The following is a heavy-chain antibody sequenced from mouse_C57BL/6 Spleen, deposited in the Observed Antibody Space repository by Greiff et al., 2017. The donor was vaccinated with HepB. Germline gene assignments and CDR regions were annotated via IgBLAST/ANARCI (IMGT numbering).Heavy chain of an antibody. CDR3: AITTAPAY. CDR2: ISSGSSTI. D-gene: IGHD1-2*01. Sequence: EVQLVESGGGLVKPGGSLKLSCAASGFTFSDYGMHWVRQAPEKGLEWVAYISSGSSTIYYADTVKGRFTISRDNAKNTLFLQMTSLRSEDTAMYYCAITTAPAYWGQGTLVTVSA. V-gene: IGHV5-17*01. J-gene: IGHJ3*01. CDR1: GFTFSDYG.